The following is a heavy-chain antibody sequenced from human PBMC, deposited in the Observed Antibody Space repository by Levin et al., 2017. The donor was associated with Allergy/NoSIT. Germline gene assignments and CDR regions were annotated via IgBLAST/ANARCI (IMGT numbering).Heavy chain of an antibody. Sequence: SQTLSLTCTVSGVSISSANYYWSWIRQPAGKGLEWVGHFHTRGSTDDNPSLSLRSRVFISGDTSKNQFFLTLTSVTAADTAVYYCARRDRFSDAFDIWGQGTMVTVSS. D-gene: IGHD3-3*01. J-gene: IGHJ3*02. CDR3: ARRDRFSDAFDI. CDR2: FHTRGST. CDR1: GVSISSANYY. V-gene: IGHV4-61*09.